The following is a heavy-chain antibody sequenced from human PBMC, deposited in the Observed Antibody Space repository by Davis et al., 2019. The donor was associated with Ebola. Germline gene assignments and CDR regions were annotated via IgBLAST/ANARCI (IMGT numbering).Heavy chain of an antibody. V-gene: IGHV3-73*01. Sequence: PGGSLRLSCAASGFTFSGPAMHWVRQASGKGLEWVGRIRSKANSYATAYAASVKGRFTISRDDSKNTAYLQMNSLKTEDTAVYYCTNAVTTIDYWGQGTLVTVSS. CDR1: GFTFSGPA. D-gene: IGHD4-17*01. CDR2: IRSKANSYAT. J-gene: IGHJ4*02. CDR3: TNAVTTIDY.